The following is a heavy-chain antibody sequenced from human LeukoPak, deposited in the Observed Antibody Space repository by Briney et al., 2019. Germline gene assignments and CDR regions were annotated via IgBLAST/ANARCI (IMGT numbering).Heavy chain of an antibody. Sequence: SETLSLTCTVSGGSISSSIYYWGWIRQPPGKGLKWIGSIYYSGSTYYNPSLKSRVTISVDTSKNQFSLKLSSVTAADTAVYYCAVGERSDTGWASNVDYWGQGTLVTVSS. CDR2: IYYSGST. CDR3: AVGERSDTGWASNVDY. CDR1: GGSISSSIYY. J-gene: IGHJ4*02. D-gene: IGHD1-1*01. V-gene: IGHV4-39*01.